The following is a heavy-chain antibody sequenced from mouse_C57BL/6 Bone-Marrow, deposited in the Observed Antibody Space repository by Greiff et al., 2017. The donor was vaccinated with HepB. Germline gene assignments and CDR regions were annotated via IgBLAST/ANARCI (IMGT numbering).Heavy chain of an antibody. CDR3: ARSSKKITTVVDRGLYYFDY. CDR1: GYTFTSYG. D-gene: IGHD1-1*01. CDR2: IYPRSGNT. J-gene: IGHJ2*01. Sequence: QVQLQQSGAELARPGASVKLSCKASGYTFTSYGISWVKQRTGQGLEWIGEIYPRSGNTYYNEKFKGKATLTADKSSSTAYMELRSLTSEDSAVYFCARSSKKITTVVDRGLYYFDYWGQGTTLTVSS. V-gene: IGHV1-81*01.